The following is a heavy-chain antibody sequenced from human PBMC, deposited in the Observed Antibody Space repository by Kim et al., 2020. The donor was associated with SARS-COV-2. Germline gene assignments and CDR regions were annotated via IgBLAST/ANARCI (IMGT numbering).Heavy chain of an antibody. D-gene: IGHD4-17*01. CDR3: TTDKCLYGDYKCHYYYGMDV. V-gene: IGHV3-15*01. CDR2: IKSKTDGGTT. Sequence: GGSLRLSCAASGFTFSNAWMSWVRQAPGKGLEWVGRIKSKTDGGTTDYAAPVKGRFTISRDDSKNTLYLQMNSLKTEDTAVYYCTTDKCLYGDYKCHYYYGMDVWGQGTTVTVSS. J-gene: IGHJ6*02. CDR1: GFTFSNAW.